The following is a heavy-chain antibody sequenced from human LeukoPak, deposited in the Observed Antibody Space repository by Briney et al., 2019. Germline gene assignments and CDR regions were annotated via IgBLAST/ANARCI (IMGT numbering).Heavy chain of an antibody. V-gene: IGHV3-43*01. Sequence: PGGSLRLSCAASGFTFDDYTMHWVRQAPGKGLEWVSLISWDGGSTYYADSVKGRFTISRDNSKNSLYLQMNSLRTEDTALYYYAKAGSGWYSTTARVNYGMDVWGQGTTVTVSS. CDR1: GFTFDDYT. J-gene: IGHJ6*02. CDR2: ISWDGGST. CDR3: AKAGSGWYSTTARVNYGMDV. D-gene: IGHD6-19*01.